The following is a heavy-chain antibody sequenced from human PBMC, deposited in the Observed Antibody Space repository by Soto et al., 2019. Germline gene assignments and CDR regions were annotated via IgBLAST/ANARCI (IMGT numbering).Heavy chain of an antibody. CDR2: IYWNDDK. J-gene: IGHJ5*02. D-gene: IGHD3-10*02. CDR3: VHRLDVPGLAFDP. Sequence: GPALVNPTQALRLTCAFSGFSLSASGASVGWIRQPPGKALEWLAHIYWNDDKRYSPSLRSRLTISKDTSKNQVVLTFTNMDPADTGTYYCVHRLDVPGLAFDPWGQGSLVTVSS. CDR1: GFSLSASGAS. V-gene: IGHV2-5*01.